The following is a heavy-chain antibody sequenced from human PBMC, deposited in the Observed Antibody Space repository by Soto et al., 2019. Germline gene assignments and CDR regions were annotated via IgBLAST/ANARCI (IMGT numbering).Heavy chain of an antibody. CDR1: SDSFSTYY. Sequence: SETLSLTCAVFSDSFSTYYWTWIRQPPGKGLEWIGEINHSGTTNYNPSLKSRVTMSVDTSKKQFSLKLRSVTAADTAIYYCARGMSHNYGGFDPWGQVTQVTVSS. CDR3: ARGMSHNYGGFDP. D-gene: IGHD4-17*01. V-gene: IGHV4-34*01. CDR2: INHSGTT. J-gene: IGHJ5*02.